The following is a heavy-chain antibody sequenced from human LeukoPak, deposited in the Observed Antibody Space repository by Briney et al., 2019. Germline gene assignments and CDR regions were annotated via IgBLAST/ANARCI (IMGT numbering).Heavy chain of an antibody. D-gene: IGHD3-22*01. CDR1: GFTVSSNY. CDR3: AREVPYYYDSSGYYLDY. CDR2: IYSGGST. Sequence: PGGSLRLSCAASGFTVSSNYMSWVRQAPGKGLEWVSVIYSGGSTYYADSMKGRFTISRDNSKNTLYLQMNSLRAEDTAVYYCAREVPYYYDSSGYYLDYWGQGTLVTVSS. V-gene: IGHV3-66*01. J-gene: IGHJ4*02.